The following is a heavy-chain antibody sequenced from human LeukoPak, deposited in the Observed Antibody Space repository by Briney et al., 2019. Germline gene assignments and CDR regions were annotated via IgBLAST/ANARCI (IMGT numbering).Heavy chain of an antibody. V-gene: IGHV4-39*01. Sequence: SETLSLTCSVSGDSVSRSDSYWDWIRQPPGKGLEWIGTIYYSGRTYYSPSLKSRVTMSVDPSNNQFSLNLRSVTAADTAVYYCARGEEQLALFDYWGQGTLVTVSS. D-gene: IGHD6-13*01. CDR1: GDSVSRSDSY. CDR2: IYYSGRT. CDR3: ARGEEQLALFDY. J-gene: IGHJ4*02.